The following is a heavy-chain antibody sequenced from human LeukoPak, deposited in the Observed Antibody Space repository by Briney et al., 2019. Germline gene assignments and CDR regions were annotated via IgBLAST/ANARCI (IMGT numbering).Heavy chain of an antibody. D-gene: IGHD7-27*01. V-gene: IGHV4-4*07. CDR1: GGSISTYY. CDR2: IYTTGTT. J-gene: IGHJ4*02. Sequence: PSETLSLTCTVSGGSISTYYWNWIWQPAGKGLEWIGRIYTTGTTNYNPSLKGRLTMSVDTSKNQFSLKLSSVTAADTAVYYCARDSGNERLGVYFDYWGQGTLVTVSS. CDR3: ARDSGNERLGVYFDY.